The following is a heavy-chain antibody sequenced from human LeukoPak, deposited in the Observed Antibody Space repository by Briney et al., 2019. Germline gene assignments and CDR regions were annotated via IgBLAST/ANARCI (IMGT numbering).Heavy chain of an antibody. J-gene: IGHJ4*02. D-gene: IGHD4-17*01. CDR2: ISGSSRTT. CDR3: ARSYGDWPVDY. V-gene: IGHV3-48*01. Sequence: GGSLRLSCAASGFTFSDYSMIWVRQAPGQGLECLSYISGSSRTTYHADSVKGRFTISRDNAKNSLYLQMNTLRVEDTAVYYCARSYGDWPVDYWGQGTLVTVSS. CDR1: GFTFSDYS.